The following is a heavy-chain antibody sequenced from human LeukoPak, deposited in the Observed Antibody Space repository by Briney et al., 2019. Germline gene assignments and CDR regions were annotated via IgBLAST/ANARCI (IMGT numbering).Heavy chain of an antibody. V-gene: IGHV3-30*04. CDR2: ISYDGSNK. CDR3: ARDLGSGRLLNLDY. J-gene: IGHJ4*02. D-gene: IGHD3-3*01. Sequence: GRSLRLSCAASGFTFSSYAMHWVRQAPGKGLEWVAVISYDGSNKYYADSVKGRFTISRDNSKNTLYLQMNSQRAEDTAVYYCARDLGSGRLLNLDYWGQGTLVTVSS. CDR1: GFTFSSYA.